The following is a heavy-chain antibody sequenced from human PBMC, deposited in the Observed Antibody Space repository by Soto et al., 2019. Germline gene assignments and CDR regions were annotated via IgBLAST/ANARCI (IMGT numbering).Heavy chain of an antibody. Sequence: QVQLLQSGAEVKKPGASVKVSCKASGYTFTNYGITWVRQAPGQGLEWMGWISAYNGNTHYTQRLQGRVTMTTDTSTSTAYMELRGLRSDDTAVYYWARVRQLVGCFNNYMDVWGKWTTVTASS. J-gene: IGHJ6*03. CDR1: GYTFTNYG. CDR3: ARVRQLVGCFNNYMDV. V-gene: IGHV1-18*01. CDR2: ISAYNGNT. D-gene: IGHD6-6*01.